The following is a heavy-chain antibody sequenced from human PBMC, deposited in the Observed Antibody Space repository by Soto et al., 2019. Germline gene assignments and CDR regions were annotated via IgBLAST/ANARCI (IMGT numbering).Heavy chain of an antibody. J-gene: IGHJ6*02. D-gene: IGHD1-1*01. CDR2: VSHIWGP. Sequence: QVLLQESGPGLVKPSETLSLSCTVSGDSINSYYWSWIRQPPGKEMEWIGYVSHIWGPAYNPSLHGLRAISLDTSNSQFSLELTSVIATDTAVHYGALQGYGSLHALVDVWGQGTTVTVSS. V-gene: IGHV4-59*08. CDR1: GDSINSYY. CDR3: ALQGYGSLHALVDV.